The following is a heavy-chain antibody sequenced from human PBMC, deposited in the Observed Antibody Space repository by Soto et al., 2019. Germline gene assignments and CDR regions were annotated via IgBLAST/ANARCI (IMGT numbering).Heavy chain of an antibody. CDR2: IYWDDDK. Sequence: QITLNESGPTVVRPTETLTLTCRFSGFSLTTSGVGVGWIRQSPGKAPEWLALIYWDDDKRYSASLKSRLTITKDTSKNQVVLTVSDXDPXDTATYYCAHRVLRTVFGLVTTTAIYFDFWGQGTPVAVSS. CDR1: GFSLTTSGVG. V-gene: IGHV2-5*02. CDR3: AHRVLRTVFGLVTTTAIYFDF. J-gene: IGHJ4*02. D-gene: IGHD3-3*01.